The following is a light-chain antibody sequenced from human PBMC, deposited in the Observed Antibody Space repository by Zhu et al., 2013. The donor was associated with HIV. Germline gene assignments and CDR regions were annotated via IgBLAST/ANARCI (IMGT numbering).Light chain of an antibody. CDR2: DAS. CDR1: QSLNKW. CDR3: QQYGSYSSFT. J-gene: IGKJ3*01. Sequence: DIQMTQSPSTLSAFVGDRVTITCRASQSLNKWLAWYQQKPGKAPKLLIYDASTLQTGVPSRFSGSGSGTEFALTISCLQPDDFATYYCQQYGSYSSFTFGPGTKVDLK. V-gene: IGKV1-5*01.